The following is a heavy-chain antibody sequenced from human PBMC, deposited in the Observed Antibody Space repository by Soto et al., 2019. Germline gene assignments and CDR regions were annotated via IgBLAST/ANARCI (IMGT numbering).Heavy chain of an antibody. Sequence: SETLSLTCTVSGGSISSYYWSWIRQPPGKGLEWIGYIYYSGSTNYNPSLKSRVTISVDTSKNQFSLKLSSVTAADTAVSYCARAGRYXSSWYFSKFDYWGQGTLVTVSS. J-gene: IGHJ4*02. CDR3: ARAGRYXSSWYFSKFDY. CDR2: IYYSGST. D-gene: IGHD6-13*01. CDR1: GGSISSYY. V-gene: IGHV4-59*01.